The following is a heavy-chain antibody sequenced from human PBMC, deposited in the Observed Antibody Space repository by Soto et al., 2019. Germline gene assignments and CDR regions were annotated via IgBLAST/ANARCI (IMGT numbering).Heavy chain of an antibody. CDR3: ARESLPRGIVVVPAAYYYYGMDV. CDR2: IDPSDSYT. CDR1: GYSFTSYW. V-gene: IGHV5-10-1*01. D-gene: IGHD2-2*01. Sequence: WESLKISCKGSGYSFTSYWISWVRQMPGKGLEWMGRIDPSDSYTNYSPSFQGHVTISADKSISTAYLQWSSLKASDTAMYYCARESLPRGIVVVPAAYYYYGMDVWGQGTTVTVSS. J-gene: IGHJ6*02.